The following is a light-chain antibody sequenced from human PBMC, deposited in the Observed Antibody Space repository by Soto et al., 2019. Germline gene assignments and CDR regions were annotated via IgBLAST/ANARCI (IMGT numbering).Light chain of an antibody. J-gene: IGLJ2*01. V-gene: IGLV2-14*01. CDR1: SSDVGGHNY. Sequence: QSALTQPASVSGSPGQSITISCTGTSSDVGGHNYVSWYQQHPGKAPKFMIYDVSNRPSGVSNHFSGSKSGNTASLTISGLQAEDEADYYCSSYTSSGTLLFGGGTKLTVL. CDR3: SSYTSSGTLL. CDR2: DVS.